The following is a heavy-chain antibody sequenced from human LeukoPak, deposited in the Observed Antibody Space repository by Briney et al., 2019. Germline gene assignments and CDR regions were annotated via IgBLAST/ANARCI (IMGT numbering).Heavy chain of an antibody. D-gene: IGHD3-10*01. CDR3: AGGSYYGYYLDY. CDR1: GGSISSYY. Sequence: SETLSLTCTVPGGSISSYYWSWIRQPAGKGLEWIGRIYTSGSTNYNPSLKSRVTMSVDTSKSQFSLKLSSVTAADTAVYYCAGGSYYGYYLDYWGQGTLVTVSS. J-gene: IGHJ4*02. V-gene: IGHV4-4*07. CDR2: IYTSGST.